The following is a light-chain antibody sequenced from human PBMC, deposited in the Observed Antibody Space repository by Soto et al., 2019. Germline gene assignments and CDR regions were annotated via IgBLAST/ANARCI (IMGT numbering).Light chain of an antibody. CDR1: SSDVGGYNY. CDR2: DVN. J-gene: IGLJ1*01. Sequence: QSALTQPRSVSGSPGQSVSISCTGTSSDVGGYNYVSWYQQHPGKAPKVMIYDVNKRPSGVPDRFSGSKSGNTASLTISGLQSEDEADYYCCSYAGRYIYVFGTGTKVTAL. V-gene: IGLV2-11*01. CDR3: CSYAGRYIYV.